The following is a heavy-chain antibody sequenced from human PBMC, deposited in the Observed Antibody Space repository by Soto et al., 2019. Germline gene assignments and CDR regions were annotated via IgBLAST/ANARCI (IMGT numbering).Heavy chain of an antibody. D-gene: IGHD3-10*01. V-gene: IGHV4-30-4*01. Sequence: SETLSLTCTVSCGSISSGDYYWSWIRQPPGKGLEWIGYIYYSGSTYYNPSLKSRVTISVDTSKNQFSLKLSSVTAADTAVYYCAREGSYYGSRDGMDVWGQGTLVTVSS. J-gene: IGHJ6*02. CDR1: CGSISSGDYY. CDR3: AREGSYYGSRDGMDV. CDR2: IYYSGST.